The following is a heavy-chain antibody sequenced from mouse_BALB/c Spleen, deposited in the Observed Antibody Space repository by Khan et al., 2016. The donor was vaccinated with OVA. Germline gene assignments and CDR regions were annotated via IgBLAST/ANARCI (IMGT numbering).Heavy chain of an antibody. Sequence: QIQLEQSGPELVKPGASVKISCKASGYAFSSSWMNWVKQRPAQGLEWIGRIYPGDGDTNYNGKFKGKATLTADKSSSTAYMQLSSLTSVDTAVYVCARSAAPYGLDYWGQGTSVTVAS. D-gene: IGHD1-2*01. CDR1: GYAFSSSW. CDR3: ARSAAPYGLDY. CDR2: IYPGDGDT. J-gene: IGHJ4*01. V-gene: IGHV1-80*01.